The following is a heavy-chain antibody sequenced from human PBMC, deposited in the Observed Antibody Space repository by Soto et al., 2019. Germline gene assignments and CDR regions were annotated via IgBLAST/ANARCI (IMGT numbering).Heavy chain of an antibody. Sequence: SETLSLTCTVSGGSISSSSYYWGWIRQPPGKGLEWIGSIYYSGSTYYNPSLKSRVTISVDTSKNQFSLKLSSVTAADTAVYYCARLIAVAGSDYWGQGTLVTVSS. CDR2: IYYSGST. D-gene: IGHD6-19*01. CDR1: GGSISSSSYY. J-gene: IGHJ4*02. CDR3: ARLIAVAGSDY. V-gene: IGHV4-39*01.